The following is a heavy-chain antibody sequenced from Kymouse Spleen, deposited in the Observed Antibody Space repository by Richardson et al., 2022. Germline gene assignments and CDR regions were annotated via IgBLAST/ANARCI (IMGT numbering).Heavy chain of an antibody. V-gene: IGHV3-21*03. CDR3: ARLRYNWNTGNWFDP. Sequence: EVQLVESGGGLVKPGGSLRLSCAASGFTFSSYSMNWVRQAPGKGLEWVSSISSSSSYIYYADSVKGRFTISRDNAKNSLYLQMNSLRAEDTAVYYCARLRYNWNTGNWFDPWGQGTLVTVSS. D-gene: IGHD1-20*01,IGHD1-7*01. J-gene: IGHJ5*02. CDR1: GFTFSSYS. CDR2: ISSSSSYI.